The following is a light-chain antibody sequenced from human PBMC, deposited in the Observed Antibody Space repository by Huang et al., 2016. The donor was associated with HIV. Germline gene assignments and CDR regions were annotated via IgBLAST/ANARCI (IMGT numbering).Light chain of an antibody. Sequence: EIVLTQSPGTLSLSPGERATLSCRASPSLGSSSLAWYQQKAGQAPRLLMYGASSRATGIPDRFHGSGSGTDFTLSISRLEPEDFTVYYCQQYDSSPVTFGGGTKVEIK. CDR3: QQYDSSPVT. CDR2: GAS. CDR1: PSLGSSS. J-gene: IGKJ4*01. V-gene: IGKV3-20*01.